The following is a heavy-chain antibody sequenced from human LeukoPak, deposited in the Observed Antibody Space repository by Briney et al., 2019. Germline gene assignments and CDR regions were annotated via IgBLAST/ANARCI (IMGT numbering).Heavy chain of an antibody. D-gene: IGHD4-23*01. J-gene: IGHJ4*02. Sequence: SETLSLTCSVSGYSINSGYHWGWIRQPPGKGLEWIAIMHHTGSTHYNPSLQSRVTISIDTSKNHFSLKLRSVSAADTAIYYCATSEGGGFFDYWGQGTQVTVSS. V-gene: IGHV4-38-2*01. CDR2: MHHTGST. CDR1: GYSINSGYH. CDR3: ATSEGGGFFDY.